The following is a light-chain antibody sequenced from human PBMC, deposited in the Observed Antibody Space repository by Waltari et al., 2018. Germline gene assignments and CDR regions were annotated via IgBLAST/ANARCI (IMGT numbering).Light chain of an antibody. CDR1: QSVTSSY. V-gene: IGKV3-20*01. J-gene: IGKJ1*01. CDR3: HQYERSPET. Sequence: EIVFTQSPCTLSLSPGERATLSCRASQSVTSSYIAWYLQKPGQGPRLLVYRASSRATGIPDRFSGSGSGTDFTLTITTLEPEDFGVYYCHQYERSPETFGQGTKLEIK. CDR2: RAS.